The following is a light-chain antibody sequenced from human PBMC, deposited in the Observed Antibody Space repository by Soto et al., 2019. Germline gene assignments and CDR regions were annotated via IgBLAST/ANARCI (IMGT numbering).Light chain of an antibody. CDR2: RNN. CDR3: AAWDDSLSGVV. V-gene: IGLV1-47*01. Sequence: QSVLTQPPSASGTPGQRVTISCSGSSSNIGSNYVYWYQQLPETAPKLLIYRNNQRPSGVPDRFSGSKSGTSASLAISGLRSEDEADYYCAAWDDSLSGVVFGGGTKVTVL. CDR1: SSNIGSNY. J-gene: IGLJ2*01.